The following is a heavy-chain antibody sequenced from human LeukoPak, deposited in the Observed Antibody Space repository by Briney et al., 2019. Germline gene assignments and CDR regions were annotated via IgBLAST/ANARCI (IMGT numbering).Heavy chain of an antibody. CDR1: GGSISSTNW. J-gene: IGHJ4*02. CDR2: ISLRGLT. Sequence: SETLSLTCGVSGGSISSTNWWSWVRQPPGQGLEWIGEISLRGLTNYDPSLKSRVTMSLDKSENLLSLNLTSVTAADTAVYYCARILPSAMSQFDYWGQGTLVTVSS. V-gene: IGHV4-4*02. CDR3: ARILPSAMSQFDY. D-gene: IGHD2-2*01.